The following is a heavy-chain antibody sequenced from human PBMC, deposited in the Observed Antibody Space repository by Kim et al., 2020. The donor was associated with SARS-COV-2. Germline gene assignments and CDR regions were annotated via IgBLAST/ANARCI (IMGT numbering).Heavy chain of an antibody. CDR3: ARGTQQLAYYFDY. D-gene: IGHD6-13*01. J-gene: IGHJ4*02. V-gene: IGHV1-2*02. Sequence: YAQKFQGRVTRTRDTSISTAYMELSRLRSDDTAVYYCARGTQQLAYYFDYWGQGTLVTVSS.